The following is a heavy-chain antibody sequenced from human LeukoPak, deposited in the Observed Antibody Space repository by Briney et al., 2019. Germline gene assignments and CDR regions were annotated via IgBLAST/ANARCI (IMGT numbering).Heavy chain of an antibody. J-gene: IGHJ3*02. V-gene: IGHV3-30*02. D-gene: IGHD3-3*01. Sequence: QPGGSLRLSCAASGFTFSSYAMHWVRQAPGKGLEWVTFIRNDGSNKYYADSVKGRFTISRDNSKNTLYLQMNSLRAEDTAVYYCARDFTLLRFNWAFDIWGQGTMVTVSS. CDR3: ARDFTLLRFNWAFDI. CDR1: GFTFSSYA. CDR2: IRNDGSNK.